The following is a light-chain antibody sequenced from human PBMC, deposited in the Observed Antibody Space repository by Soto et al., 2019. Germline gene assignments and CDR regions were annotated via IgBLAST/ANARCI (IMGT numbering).Light chain of an antibody. J-gene: IGLJ1*01. CDR1: SSDVGGYNY. CDR3: SSYKSSSTHNYV. V-gene: IGLV2-14*01. CDR2: DVS. Sequence: QSALTQPASGSGSPGQSITISCTGTSSDVGGYNYVSWYQQHPGKAPKLMIYDVSNRPSGVSNRFSGSKSGNTASLTISGLQAEDEADYYCSSYKSSSTHNYVFGTGTKVHVL.